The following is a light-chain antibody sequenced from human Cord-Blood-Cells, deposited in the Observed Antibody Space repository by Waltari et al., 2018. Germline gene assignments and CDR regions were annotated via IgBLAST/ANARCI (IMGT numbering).Light chain of an antibody. V-gene: IGLV2-23*01. Sequence: QSALTQPASVSGSPGQSITISCTGTRSDVGRYNLVSWYQQHPGKAPKLMIYEGSKRPSGVSNRFSGSKAGNTASLTIAWLQAEDEADYYCCSYAGSSTWVFGGGTKLTVL. CDR3: CSYAGSSTWV. CDR2: EGS. J-gene: IGLJ3*02. CDR1: RSDVGRYNL.